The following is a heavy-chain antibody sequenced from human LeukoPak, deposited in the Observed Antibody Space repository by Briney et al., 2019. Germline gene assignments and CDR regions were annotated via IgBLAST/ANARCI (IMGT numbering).Heavy chain of an antibody. Sequence: SETLSLTCTVSGGSISSGDYYWSWIRQHPGKGLEWIGYIYYSGSTYYNPSLKSRVTISVDTSKNQFSLKLSSVTAADTAVYYCARDNYYDSSGYYYPFDYWGQGTLVTVSS. D-gene: IGHD3-22*01. CDR3: ARDNYYDSSGYYYPFDY. CDR1: GGSISSGDYY. J-gene: IGHJ4*02. CDR2: IYYSGST. V-gene: IGHV4-31*03.